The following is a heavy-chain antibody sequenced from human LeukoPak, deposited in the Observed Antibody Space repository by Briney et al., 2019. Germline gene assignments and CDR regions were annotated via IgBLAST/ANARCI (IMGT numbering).Heavy chain of an antibody. J-gene: IGHJ3*02. V-gene: IGHV4-28*01. CDR2: IYYSGST. CDR1: GYSISSSNW. Sequence: PSETLSLTCAVSGYSISSSNWWGWIRQPPGKGLEWIGYIYYSGSTYYNPSLKSRVTMSVDTSKNQFSLKLSSVTAVDTAVYYCARTVVPAAIGPDAFDIWGQGTTVTVSS. CDR3: ARTVVPAAIGPDAFDI. D-gene: IGHD2-2*01.